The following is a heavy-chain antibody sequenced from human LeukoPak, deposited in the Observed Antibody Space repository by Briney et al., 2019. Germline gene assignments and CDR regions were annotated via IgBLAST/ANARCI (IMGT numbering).Heavy chain of an antibody. J-gene: IGHJ4*02. D-gene: IGHD3-3*01. CDR1: GGSISSSSNY. CDR3: ARLSPMYYEFWSGFYYFDY. CDR2: IYYSGST. V-gene: IGHV4-39*01. Sequence: SETLSLTCSVSGGSISSSSNYWGWLRQPPGKGLEWIGSIYYSGSTYYNPSLKSRVTISVDTSKNQFSLKLSSVTAADTAVYYCARLSPMYYEFWSGFYYFDYWGQGTLVTVSS.